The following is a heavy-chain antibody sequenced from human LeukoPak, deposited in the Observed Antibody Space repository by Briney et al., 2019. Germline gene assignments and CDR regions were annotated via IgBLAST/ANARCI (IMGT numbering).Heavy chain of an antibody. D-gene: IGHD3-10*01. Sequence: SETLSLTCAVSGGSISSGGYSWSWIRQPPGKGLEWIGYIYHSGSTYYNPSLKSRVTISVDRSKNQFSLKLSSVTAADTAVYYCARGTMVRGVADVFDIWGQGTMVTVYS. J-gene: IGHJ3*02. CDR1: GGSISSGGYS. CDR2: IYHSGST. CDR3: ARGTMVRGVADVFDI. V-gene: IGHV4-30-2*01.